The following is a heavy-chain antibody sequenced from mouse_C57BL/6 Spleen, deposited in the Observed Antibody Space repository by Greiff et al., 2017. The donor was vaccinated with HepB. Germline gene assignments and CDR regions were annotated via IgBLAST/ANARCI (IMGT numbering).Heavy chain of an antibody. V-gene: IGHV10-3*01. Sequence: EVKLVESGGGLVQPRGSLKLSCAASGFSFNTYAMHWVRQAPGKGLEWVARIRSKSKNYATSFADSVKDRFIISRDDSQYMLYLQMHNLKTEDTAMYYCVKDWGDGYYFDYWGQGTTLTVSS. J-gene: IGHJ2*01. D-gene: IGHD2-3*01. CDR3: VKDWGDGYYFDY. CDR2: IRSKSKNYAT. CDR1: GFSFNTYA.